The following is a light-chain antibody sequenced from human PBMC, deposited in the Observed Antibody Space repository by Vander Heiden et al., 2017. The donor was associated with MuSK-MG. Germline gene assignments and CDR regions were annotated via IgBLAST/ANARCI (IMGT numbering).Light chain of an antibody. Sequence: EIVMTQSPAPLPMSPGETATLPCRASQSVDINVAWYQQKPGQAPRLLIFRASTRATCIPARFSGSGYGTECTLTISNLQSEEFAVFYCQQHNNCHPFMYTFGQGTKLEIK. V-gene: IGKV3-15*01. CDR2: RAS. CDR3: QQHNNCHPFMYT. CDR1: QSVDIN. J-gene: IGKJ2*01.